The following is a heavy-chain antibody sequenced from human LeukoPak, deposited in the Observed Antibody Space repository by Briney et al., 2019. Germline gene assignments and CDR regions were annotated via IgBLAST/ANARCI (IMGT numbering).Heavy chain of an antibody. J-gene: IGHJ6*02. Sequence: GGSLRLSCAVTGFNLRTYWIHWVRHSPGRGLEWVARINGEGSRISYADSVRGRFTISRDNAKNTAYLQMNGLRAEDTALYYCARDPGYYYYGMDVWGQGTTVVVSS. V-gene: IGHV3-74*01. CDR1: GFNLRTYW. CDR2: INGEGSRI. CDR3: ARDPGYYYYGMDV.